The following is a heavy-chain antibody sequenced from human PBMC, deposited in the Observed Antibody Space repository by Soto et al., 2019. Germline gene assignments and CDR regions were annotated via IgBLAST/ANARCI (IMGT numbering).Heavy chain of an antibody. V-gene: IGHV5-10-1*01. CDR2: IDPSDSQT. J-gene: IGHJ4*02. CDR1: GYSFAGYW. Sequence: GESLKISCXGSGYSFAGYWITWVRQKPGKGLEWMGRIDPSDSQTYYSPSFRGHVTISVTKSITTVFLQWSSLRASDTAMYYCARQIYDSDTGPNFQYYFDSWGQGTLVTVSS. CDR3: ARQIYDSDTGPNFQYYFDS. D-gene: IGHD3-22*01.